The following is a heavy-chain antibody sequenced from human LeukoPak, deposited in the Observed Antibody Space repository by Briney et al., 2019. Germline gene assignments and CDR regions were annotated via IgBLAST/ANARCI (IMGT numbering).Heavy chain of an antibody. J-gene: IGHJ4*02. CDR2: ISYDGSKK. CDR3: VKEGRDTPFGVLVPFDY. D-gene: IGHD3-3*01. Sequence: AGGSLRLSCEASGFIFSDYGMHWVRQAPGKGLEWVAVISYDGSKKYYADSVEGRFTLSRDNSKNTVYLQMNSLRAEDTAVYYCVKEGRDTPFGVLVPFDYWGQGALVIVSS. CDR1: GFIFSDYG. V-gene: IGHV3-30*18.